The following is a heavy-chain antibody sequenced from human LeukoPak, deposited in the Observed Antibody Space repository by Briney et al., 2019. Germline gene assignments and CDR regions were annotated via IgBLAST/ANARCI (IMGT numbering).Heavy chain of an antibody. CDR1: GYTFGSYW. V-gene: IGHV5-51*01. D-gene: IGHD2-21*02. CDR2: IYPGDSDT. Sequence: GESLKISCQASGYTFGSYWIDWVRQMPGRGLEWMGVIYPGDSDTRYSPSFQGQVTISVDKSINTAYLQWSSLKDSDTAIYYCGRLPYCGGDCYPNWFDSWGQGTLVTVSS. J-gene: IGHJ5*01. CDR3: GRLPYCGGDCYPNWFDS.